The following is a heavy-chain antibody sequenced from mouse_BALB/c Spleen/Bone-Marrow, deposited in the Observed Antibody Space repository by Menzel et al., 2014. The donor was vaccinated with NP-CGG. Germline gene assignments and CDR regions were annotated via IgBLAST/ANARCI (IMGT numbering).Heavy chain of an antibody. CDR1: GYTFTSSW. D-gene: IGHD2-14*01. CDR2: IHPTTDNP. Sequence: LVESGSVLVRPGASVQLSCKASGYTFTSSWMHWAKQRPGQGLEWIGEIHPTTDNPNYDEKFKGKATLTVDPSSSTAYVDLSSLTSEDSAVYYCARHHRYAYYFDYWGRGTTLTVSS. J-gene: IGHJ2*01. V-gene: IGHV1S130*01. CDR3: ARHHRYAYYFDY.